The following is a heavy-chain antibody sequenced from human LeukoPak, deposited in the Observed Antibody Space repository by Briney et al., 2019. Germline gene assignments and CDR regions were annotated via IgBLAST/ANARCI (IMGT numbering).Heavy chain of an antibody. CDR2: IYHSGST. D-gene: IGHD3/OR15-3a*01. CDR1: GYSISSGYY. CDR3: ARHGLDSWTDAFDI. Sequence: PSETLSLTCAVSGYSISSGYYWAWIRQPPGKGLEWIGSIYHSGSTYYNPSLKSRVTISVDTSKNQFSLKLSSVTAADTAVYYCARHGLDSWTDAFDIWGQGTMVTVSS. V-gene: IGHV4-38-2*01. J-gene: IGHJ3*02.